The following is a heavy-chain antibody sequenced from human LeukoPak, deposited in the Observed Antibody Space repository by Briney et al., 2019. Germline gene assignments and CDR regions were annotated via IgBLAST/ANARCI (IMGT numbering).Heavy chain of an antibody. Sequence: ASVKVSCKASGYTFTTYGINRVRQAPGQGLEWMGWISTHNGNTNYAQKVQGGVTMTTATSTSTAYMELRSLRSDDTAVYFCARALQLVVPSIVSPTYYYYGMDVWGQGTTVTVSS. V-gene: IGHV1-18*01. CDR1: GYTFTTYG. J-gene: IGHJ6*02. CDR3: ARALQLVVPSIVSPTYYYYGMDV. D-gene: IGHD2-2*01. CDR2: ISTHNGNT.